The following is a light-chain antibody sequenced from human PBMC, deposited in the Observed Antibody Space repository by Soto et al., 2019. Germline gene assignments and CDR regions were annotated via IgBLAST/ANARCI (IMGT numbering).Light chain of an antibody. V-gene: IGLV4-69*01. CDR2: LNSDGSH. Sequence: QLVLTQSPSASASLGTSVKLTCTLSSGRSSYAIAWHQQQPEKGPRYLMKLNSDGSHNKGDGIPDRFSGSSSGAECYLTISSLQSEDEADYYCQTWGTGTVVFGGGTKLTVL. CDR1: SGRSSYA. J-gene: IGLJ2*01. CDR3: QTWGTGTVV.